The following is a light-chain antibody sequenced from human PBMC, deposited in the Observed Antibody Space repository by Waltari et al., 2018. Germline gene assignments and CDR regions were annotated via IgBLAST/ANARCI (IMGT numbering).Light chain of an antibody. J-gene: IGLJ3*02. Sequence: SHELTQPPSVSVSPGQTARITCSGDALPTKYINWYQQKSGQAPVMLIYEDNKRPSGIPERFSGSSSGTLATLTVSGAVVEDEGDYYCYSTDSSSFPLFGGGTRLTVL. CDR3: YSTDSSSFPL. V-gene: IGLV3-10*01. CDR1: ALPTKY. CDR2: EDN.